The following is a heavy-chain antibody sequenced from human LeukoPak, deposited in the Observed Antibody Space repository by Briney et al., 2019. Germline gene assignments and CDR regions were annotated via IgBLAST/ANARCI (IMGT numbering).Heavy chain of an antibody. CDR3: ARDIRGGYYYDSSGYPDY. Sequence: GASVKVPCKASGYTFTGYYMHWVRQAPGQGLEWMGWINPNSGGTNYAQKFQGRVTMTRDTSISTAYMELSRLRSDDTAVYYCARDIRGGYYYDSSGYPDYWGQGTLVTVSS. CDR2: INPNSGGT. V-gene: IGHV1-2*02. J-gene: IGHJ4*02. D-gene: IGHD3-22*01. CDR1: GYTFTGYY.